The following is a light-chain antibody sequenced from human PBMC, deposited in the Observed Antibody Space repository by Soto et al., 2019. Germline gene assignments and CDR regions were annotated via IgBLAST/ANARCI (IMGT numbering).Light chain of an antibody. Sequence: EIVMTQSPATLSVSPGERATLSCRASEVVTTNLAWYQQKPGQAPRLIIYGASTRAAGIPDRFSGSGSGTQFTLTISSLQSEDFAVYYCQQYSNWPPITFGQGTRLEI. CDR2: GAS. V-gene: IGKV3-15*01. J-gene: IGKJ5*01. CDR3: QQYSNWPPIT. CDR1: EVVTTN.